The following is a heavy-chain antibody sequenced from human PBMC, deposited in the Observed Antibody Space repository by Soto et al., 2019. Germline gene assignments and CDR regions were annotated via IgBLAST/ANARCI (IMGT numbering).Heavy chain of an antibody. Sequence: QLQLQESGPGLAKPSETVSLTCTVSGGSISSRSYYRGWIRQPPGKGLEWIGSIYNVGSTYYNPSFKRRVSIFVDTSKNLISLKLRSVTAADTAVYDCASSIRGWRVGDWFDPWGQGTLVIVSS. V-gene: IGHV4-39*01. CDR3: ASSIRGWRVGDWFDP. J-gene: IGHJ5*02. CDR2: IYNVGST. D-gene: IGHD6-19*01. CDR1: GGSISSRSYY.